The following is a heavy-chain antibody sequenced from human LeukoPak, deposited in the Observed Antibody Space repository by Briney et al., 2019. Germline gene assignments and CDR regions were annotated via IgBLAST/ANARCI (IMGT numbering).Heavy chain of an antibody. Sequence: GASVKVSCKASGYTFTGYYMHWVRQAPGQGLEWMGWINPNSGGTNYAQKFQGRVTMTRDTSISTAYMELRSLRSDDTAVYYCARGAPDGDLSDYWGQGTLVTVSS. CDR2: INPNSGGT. D-gene: IGHD3-10*01. CDR1: GYTFTGYY. CDR3: ARGAPDGDLSDY. J-gene: IGHJ4*02. V-gene: IGHV1-2*02.